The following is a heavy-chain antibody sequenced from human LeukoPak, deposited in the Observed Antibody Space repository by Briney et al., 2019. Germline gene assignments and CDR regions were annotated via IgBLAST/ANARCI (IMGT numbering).Heavy chain of an antibody. V-gene: IGHV3-48*02. D-gene: IGHD6-13*01. CDR2: ISSSSSTI. CDR1: GFTFSSYS. Sequence: GGSLRLSCAASGFTFSSYSMNWVRQAPGKGLEWVSFISSSSSTIYYADSVKGRFTISRDNSKNTLYLQMNSLRDEDTAVYYCAKAGGSSFYYYMDVWGKGTTVTVSS. CDR3: AKAGGSSFYYYMDV. J-gene: IGHJ6*03.